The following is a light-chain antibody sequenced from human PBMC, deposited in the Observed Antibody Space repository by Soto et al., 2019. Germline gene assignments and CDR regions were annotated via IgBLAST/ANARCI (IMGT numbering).Light chain of an antibody. J-gene: IGLJ2*01. CDR1: SSNIGAGYD. V-gene: IGLV1-40*01. Sequence: QSVLTQPPSVSGAPGQRVTISCTGSSSNIGAGYDVHWYQQLPGTAPKLLIYGNSIRPSGVPDRFSGSKSGTSASLAITGLQAEDEYDYYCQSYDTSLSAVVFGGGTKLTVL. CDR2: GNS. CDR3: QSYDTSLSAVV.